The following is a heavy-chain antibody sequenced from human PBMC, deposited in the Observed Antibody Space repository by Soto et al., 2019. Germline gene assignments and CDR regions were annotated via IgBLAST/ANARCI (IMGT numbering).Heavy chain of an antibody. J-gene: IGHJ5*02. CDR2: INHSGST. CDR3: AREGYYDSSGYQNWFDP. CDR1: GGSFSGYY. Sequence: PSETLSLTCAVYGGSFSGYYWSWIRRPPGKGLEWIGEINHSGSTNYNPSLKSRVTISVDTSKNQFSLKLSSVTAADTAVYYCAREGYYDSSGYQNWFDPWGQGTLVTVSS. D-gene: IGHD3-22*01. V-gene: IGHV4-34*01.